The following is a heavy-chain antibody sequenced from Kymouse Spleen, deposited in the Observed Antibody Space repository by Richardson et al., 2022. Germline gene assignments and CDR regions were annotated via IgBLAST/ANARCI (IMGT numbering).Heavy chain of an antibody. CDR1: GGSFSGYY. Sequence: QVQLQQWGAGLLKPSETLSLTCAVYGGSFSGYYWSWIRQPPGKGLEWIGEINHSGSTNYNPSLKSRVTISVDTSKNQFSLKLSSVTAADTAVYYCARRGIAARDDYYYYGMDVWGQGTTVTVSS. J-gene: IGHJ6*02. V-gene: IGHV4-34*01. CDR3: ARRGIAARDDYYYYGMDV. D-gene: IGHD6-6*01. CDR2: INHSGST.